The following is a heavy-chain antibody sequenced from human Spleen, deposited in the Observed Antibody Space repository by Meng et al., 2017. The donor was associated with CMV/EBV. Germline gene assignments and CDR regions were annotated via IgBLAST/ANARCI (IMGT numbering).Heavy chain of an antibody. V-gene: IGHV3-11*04. CDR1: GGSISTYY. D-gene: IGHD3-22*01. CDR3: ARSLFDSNDPFDY. CDR2: ISSTGSVK. Sequence: LSLTCTVSGGSISTYYWTWIRQPPGKGLEWVSYISSTGSVKHYADSLRGRFTVSRDNAKNSLYLQMTSLRADDTAVYYCARSLFDSNDPFDYWGQGTVVTVSS. J-gene: IGHJ4*02.